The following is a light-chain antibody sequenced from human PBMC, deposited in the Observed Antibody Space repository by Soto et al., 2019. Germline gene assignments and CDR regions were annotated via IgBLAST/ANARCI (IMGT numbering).Light chain of an antibody. Sequence: QSVLTQPRSVSGSPGQSVTISCTGTSSDVGTYNYVSWYQQQPDKAPKLMIYDVSQRTSGVPDRFAGSKSGNTASLTISGLQAEDESDYYFCSYAGSYTSVFGGGTKVNVL. J-gene: IGLJ2*01. CDR3: CSYAGSYTSV. V-gene: IGLV2-11*01. CDR1: SSDVGTYNY. CDR2: DVS.